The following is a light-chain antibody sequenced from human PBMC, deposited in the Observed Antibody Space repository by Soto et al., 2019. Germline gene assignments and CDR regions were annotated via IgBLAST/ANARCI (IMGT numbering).Light chain of an antibody. Sequence: DIVMTQSPDSLAVSLGERATINCKSSQSVLYSSNNKNYLAWYQQRPGQPPKLLIYWASTRESGVPDRFSGSGSWTDFTLTITSLQADDVAFYYCQQYESTPPTFGQGTKLEIK. CDR2: WAS. CDR3: QQYESTPPT. CDR1: QSVLYSSNNKNY. V-gene: IGKV4-1*01. J-gene: IGKJ2*01.